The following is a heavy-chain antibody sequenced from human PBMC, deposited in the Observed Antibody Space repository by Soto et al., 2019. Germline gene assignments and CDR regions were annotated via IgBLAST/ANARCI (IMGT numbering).Heavy chain of an antibody. V-gene: IGHV4-34*01. CDR2: INHSGST. Sequence: QVQLQQWGAGLLKPSETLSLTCAVYGGSFSGYYWSWIRQPPGKGLGWIGEINHSGSTNYNPSLKSRVTISVDTSKNQFSLKLSSVTAADTAVYYCARGVATIGMGYYFDYWGQGTLVTVSS. J-gene: IGHJ4*02. D-gene: IGHD5-12*01. CDR1: GGSFSGYY. CDR3: ARGVATIGMGYYFDY.